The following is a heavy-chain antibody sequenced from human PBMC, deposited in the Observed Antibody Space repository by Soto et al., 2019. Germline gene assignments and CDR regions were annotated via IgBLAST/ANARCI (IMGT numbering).Heavy chain of an antibody. CDR2: MNPNSGNT. V-gene: IGHV1-8*01. D-gene: IGHD6-6*01. Sequence: ASVKVSCKASGYTFTSYDINWARQATGQGLEWMGWMNPNSGNTGYAQKCQGRVTMTRNTSISTAYMELSSLRSEDTAVYYCARASSSTYYYGMDVWCQGTTVTVSS. CDR1: GYTFTSYD. J-gene: IGHJ6*02. CDR3: ARASSSTYYYGMDV.